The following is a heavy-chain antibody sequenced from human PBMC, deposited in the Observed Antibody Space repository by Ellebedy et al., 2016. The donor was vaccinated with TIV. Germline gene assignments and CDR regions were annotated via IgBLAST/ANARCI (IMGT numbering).Heavy chain of an antibody. CDR1: GFSSSRYW. V-gene: IGHV3-7*01. Sequence: GESLKISCAASGFSSSRYWMSSVRQAPGKRLEWVANINQGGSDKYYVDSVKGRFTISRDNAKNSLYLQMSSLRAEDTAVYYCSTDGSYGDYRSPTHAFVFWGQGTLVIVSS. CDR2: INQGGSDK. J-gene: IGHJ3*01. D-gene: IGHD4-17*01. CDR3: STDGSYGDYRSPTHAFVF.